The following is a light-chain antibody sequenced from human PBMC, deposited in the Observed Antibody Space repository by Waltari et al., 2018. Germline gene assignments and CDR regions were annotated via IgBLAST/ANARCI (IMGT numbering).Light chain of an antibody. Sequence: QSALTQPDSVSGSPGQSITISCTETNSDFGGLNYVSWYQHHPGEAPKVIIYDVNNRASGVPNRFSGSKSGNSASLTISGLQAEDEADYYCSSYTSSTTGIFGGGTRVTVL. CDR1: NSDFGGLNY. J-gene: IGLJ2*01. CDR3: SSYTSSTTGI. CDR2: DVN. V-gene: IGLV2-14*03.